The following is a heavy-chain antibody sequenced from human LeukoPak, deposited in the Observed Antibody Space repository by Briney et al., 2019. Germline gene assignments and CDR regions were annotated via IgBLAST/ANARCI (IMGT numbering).Heavy chain of an antibody. CDR3: ARDGNYISHVIDY. J-gene: IGHJ4*02. Sequence: GGSLRLSCAASGFTFSSYWMSWVRQAPGKGLEWVATIRQDGSQKYYVDSVKGRFTISRDNAKNSVFLQMTTVRGDDTGVYYCARDGNYISHVIDYWGQGTLVIVSS. D-gene: IGHD1-7*01. CDR1: GFTFSSYW. V-gene: IGHV3-7*01. CDR2: IRQDGSQK.